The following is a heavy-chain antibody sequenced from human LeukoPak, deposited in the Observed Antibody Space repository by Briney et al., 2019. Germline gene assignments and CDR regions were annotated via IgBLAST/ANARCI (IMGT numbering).Heavy chain of an antibody. D-gene: IGHD5-12*01. Sequence: PSETLSLTCTVSGGSISSGSYYWSWIRQHPGKGLEWIGYIYYSGSTYYNPSLKSRVTISVDTSKNQFSLKLSSVTAADTAVYYCARLVDSGSIDYWGQGTLVTVSS. J-gene: IGHJ4*02. CDR2: IYYSGST. V-gene: IGHV4-31*03. CDR1: GGSISSGSYY. CDR3: ARLVDSGSIDY.